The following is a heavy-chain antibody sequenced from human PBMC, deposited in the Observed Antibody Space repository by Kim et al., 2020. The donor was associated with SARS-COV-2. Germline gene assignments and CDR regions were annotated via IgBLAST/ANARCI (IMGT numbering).Heavy chain of an antibody. CDR1: GFIFSSSP. Sequence: GGSLRLSCAASGFIFSSSPMTWVRQAPGKGLEWVSEISGSAVIAYYADSVKGRFTISRDNSKDMLYLQMDSLRVDDTAIYYCAKWKTRDYQYLDSWGQGTLVTVSS. CDR3: AKWKTRDYQYLDS. J-gene: IGHJ4*02. V-gene: IGHV3-23*01. D-gene: IGHD2-2*01. CDR2: ISGSAVIA.